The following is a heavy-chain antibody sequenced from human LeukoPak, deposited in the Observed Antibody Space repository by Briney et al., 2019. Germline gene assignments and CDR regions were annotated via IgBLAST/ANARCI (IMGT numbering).Heavy chain of an antibody. Sequence: TPSETLSLICAVYGGSFSGYYWSWIRQPPGKGLEWLGEINHSGSTNYNPSLKSRVTISVDTSKNQFSLQLNSVTAADTAVYYCARDRDGYNGGAFDIWGQGTKVTVSS. V-gene: IGHV4-34*01. J-gene: IGHJ3*02. CDR3: ARDRDGYNGGAFDI. CDR1: GGSFSGYY. D-gene: IGHD5-24*01. CDR2: INHSGST.